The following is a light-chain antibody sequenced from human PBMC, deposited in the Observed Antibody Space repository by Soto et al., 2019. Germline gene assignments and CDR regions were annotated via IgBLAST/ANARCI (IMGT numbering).Light chain of an antibody. J-gene: IGKJ3*01. CDR1: QSLLHSNGYNY. CDR2: LGS. Sequence: DIVMTQSPLSLPVTPGEPASISCRSSQSLLHSNGYNYLDWYLQKPGQSPQLLIYLGSNRASGVPGRFSGSGSGTDFPLKISRVEAEDVGIYYRMQASQTPYTFGPGTKVDIK. V-gene: IGKV2-28*01. CDR3: MQASQTPYT.